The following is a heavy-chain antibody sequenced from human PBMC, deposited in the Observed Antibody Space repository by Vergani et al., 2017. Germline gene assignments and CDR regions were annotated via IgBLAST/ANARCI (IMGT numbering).Heavy chain of an antibody. V-gene: IGHV3-23*01. CDR3: AKDSQVVQLLLHPHFDY. CDR2: ISGSGGST. D-gene: IGHD2-2*01. CDR1: GFTFSSYA. J-gene: IGHJ4*02. Sequence: EVQLLESGGGLVQPGGSLRLSCAASGFTFSSYAMSWVRQAPGKGLEWVSAISGSGGSTYYADSVKGRFTISRDNSKHTLYLQMNSLRAEDTAVYYCAKDSQVVQLLLHPHFDYWGQGTLVTVSS.